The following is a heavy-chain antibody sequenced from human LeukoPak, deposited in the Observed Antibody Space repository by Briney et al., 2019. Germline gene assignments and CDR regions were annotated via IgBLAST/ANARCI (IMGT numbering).Heavy chain of an antibody. CDR2: INPSGGST. D-gene: IGHD3-10*01. V-gene: IGHV1-46*01. J-gene: IGHJ6*03. Sequence: ASVKVSCKASGYTFTSYYIHWVRQAPGQGLEWMGLINPSGGSTNYAQKFQGRVTMTRDTSTSTVYMELSSLRSEDTAVYYCARGPRITMVRGGQWYYYMDVWGKGTTVTISS. CDR1: GYTFTSYY. CDR3: ARGPRITMVRGGQWYYYMDV.